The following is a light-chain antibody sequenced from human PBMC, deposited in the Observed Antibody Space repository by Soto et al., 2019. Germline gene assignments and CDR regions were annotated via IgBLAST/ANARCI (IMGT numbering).Light chain of an antibody. V-gene: IGLV2-8*01. CDR1: SSDVGGYNY. CDR3: SSYADSNSYV. J-gene: IGLJ1*01. CDR2: EVT. Sequence: QSALTQPPSASGSPGQSVTISCTGTSSDVGGYNYVYWYQQHPGKAPKLMIYEVTKRPSGVPDRFSGSKSGNTAPLTVSGLQAEDEADYYCSSYADSNSYVFGTGTKVTVL.